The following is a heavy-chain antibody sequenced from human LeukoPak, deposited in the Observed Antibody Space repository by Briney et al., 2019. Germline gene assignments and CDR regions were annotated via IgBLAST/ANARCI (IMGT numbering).Heavy chain of an antibody. V-gene: IGHV4-31*03. Sequence: SETLSLTCTVSGGSITSGGYYWSWLRQHPGKGLEWIGHIYHSGTSYYNPSLSSRVSISVDTSKNQFSLRLTSMTAADTAVYYCARVVGGARSSGYSILHFDYWGQGTLVTVSS. D-gene: IGHD3-22*01. J-gene: IGHJ4*02. CDR3: ARVVGGARSSGYSILHFDY. CDR2: IYHSGTS. CDR1: GGSITSGGYY.